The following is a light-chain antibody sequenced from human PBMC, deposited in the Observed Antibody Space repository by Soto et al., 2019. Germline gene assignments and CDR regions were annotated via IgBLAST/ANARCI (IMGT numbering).Light chain of an antibody. CDR1: SSDVGGYNY. J-gene: IGLJ2*01. CDR3: CSYAGSYTFR. Sequence: QAVVTQPASVSGSPGQSITISCTGTSSDVGGYNYVSWYQHHPGKAPKLIIYEVSDRPSGVANRFSGSKSGNTASLTISGLQAEDEADYYCCSYAGSYTFRFGAGTKLTVL. CDR2: EVS. V-gene: IGLV2-14*01.